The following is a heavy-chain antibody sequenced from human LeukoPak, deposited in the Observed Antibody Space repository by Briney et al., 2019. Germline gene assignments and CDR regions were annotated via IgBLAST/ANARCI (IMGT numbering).Heavy chain of an antibody. V-gene: IGHV3-21*01. CDR3: ARDQPLYYYDSSSFLPLDS. CDR2: ISSSSSYT. J-gene: IGHJ4*02. D-gene: IGHD3-22*01. CDR1: GFTVSSNY. Sequence: TGGSLRLSCAASGFTVSSNYMSWVRQAPGKGLEWVSSISSSSSYTYYADSVKGRFSISRDNAKNSLHLQMNSLRAEDTAVYYCARDQPLYYYDSSSFLPLDSWGQGTLVTVSS.